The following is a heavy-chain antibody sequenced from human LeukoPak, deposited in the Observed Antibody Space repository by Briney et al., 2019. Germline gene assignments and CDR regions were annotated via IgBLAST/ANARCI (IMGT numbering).Heavy chain of an antibody. CDR2: IYTSGST. D-gene: IGHD3-22*01. V-gene: IGHV4-4*07. Sequence: SETLSLTCTVSGGSISSYYWSWIRQPAGMGLEWIGRIYTSGSTNYNPSLKSRVTMSVDTSKNQFSLKLSSVTAADTAVYYCAREDDSSGYGYYFDYWGQGTLVTVSS. J-gene: IGHJ4*02. CDR1: GGSISSYY. CDR3: AREDDSSGYGYYFDY.